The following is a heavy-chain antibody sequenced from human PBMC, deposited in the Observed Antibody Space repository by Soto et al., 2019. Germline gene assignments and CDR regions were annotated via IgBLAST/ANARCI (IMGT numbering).Heavy chain of an antibody. CDR3: AREAAVAGRGVDY. CDR2: IIPIFGTA. V-gene: IGHV1-69*13. J-gene: IGHJ4*02. Sequence: SVKVSCKASGGTFSSYAISWVRQAPGQGLEWMGGIIPIFGTANYAQKFQGRVKITADESTSTAYMELSSLRSEDTAVYYCAREAAVAGRGVDYWGQGTLVTVSS. D-gene: IGHD6-19*01. CDR1: GGTFSSYA.